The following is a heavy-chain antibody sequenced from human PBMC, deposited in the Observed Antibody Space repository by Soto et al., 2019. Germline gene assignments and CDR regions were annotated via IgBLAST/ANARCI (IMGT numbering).Heavy chain of an antibody. CDR3: AGKPNALYYFDF. CDR2: IHNSGIP. J-gene: IGHJ4*02. CDR1: GGSISSHDYY. Sequence: LSLTCTASGGSISSHDYYWSWMRQHPARGLEWIGYIHNSGIPYYSPSLRSRVTISVDTSQNQVSLELRSVTAADTAVYYCAGKPNALYYFDFWGQGTLVT. D-gene: IGHD2-8*01. V-gene: IGHV4-31*03.